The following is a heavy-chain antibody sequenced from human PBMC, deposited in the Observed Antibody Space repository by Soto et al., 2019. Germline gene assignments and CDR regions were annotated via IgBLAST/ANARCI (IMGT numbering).Heavy chain of an antibody. CDR1: GGSISSYY. CDR3: GRDASGSYLGY. J-gene: IGHJ4*02. D-gene: IGHD1-26*01. CDR2: IYYSGST. Sequence: PSETLSLTCTVSGGSISSYYWSWIRQPPGKGLEWIGYIYYSGSTNYNPSLKSRVTISVDTSKNQFSLKLSSVTAADTAVYYCGRDASGSYLGYWGQGTLVTVSS. V-gene: IGHV4-59*01.